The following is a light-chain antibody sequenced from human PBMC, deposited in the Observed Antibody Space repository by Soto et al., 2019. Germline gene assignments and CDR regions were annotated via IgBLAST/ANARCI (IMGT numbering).Light chain of an antibody. CDR2: GAS. Sequence: EIVMTQSPATLSVSPGERATLSCRASQSVSSDLAWYHQKPGQDPSLLIYGASTRATGIPARFSGSGSGTEFTRTINSLQSEDFAVYYCQQYNNWPRTFGQGTKVEIK. CDR3: QQYNNWPRT. J-gene: IGKJ1*01. CDR1: QSVSSD. V-gene: IGKV3-15*01.